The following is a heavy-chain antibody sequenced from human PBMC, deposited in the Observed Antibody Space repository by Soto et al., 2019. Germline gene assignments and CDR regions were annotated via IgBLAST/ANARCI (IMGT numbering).Heavy chain of an antibody. CDR1: GYSFTTYW. CDR3: AIEKVGATSVHVFDI. Sequence: GESLKISCKGSGYSFTTYWIGWVRQMPGKGLEWMGIIYPGDSETRYSPPFQGQVTISADKSINTVYLQWSSLRAEDTALYYCAIEKVGATSVHVFDIWGQGTMVTVSS. J-gene: IGHJ3*02. CDR2: IYPGDSET. D-gene: IGHD1-26*01. V-gene: IGHV5-51*01.